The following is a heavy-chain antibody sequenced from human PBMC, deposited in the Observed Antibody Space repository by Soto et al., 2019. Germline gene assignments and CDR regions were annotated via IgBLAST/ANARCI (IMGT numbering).Heavy chain of an antibody. CDR3: ARAPAGGNYDCVWGAFRNYGRFDP. J-gene: IGHJ5*02. D-gene: IGHD3-16*01. CDR2: INAGNGNT. V-gene: IGHV1-3*01. CDR1: GYVFTSYS. Sequence: ASVKVSCKASGYVFTSYSMHWVRQAPGQSLEWMGWINAGNGNTEYSQKFQGRVTITRDTSASTDHMELSSLTSEDTAVYYCARAPAGGNYDCVWGAFRNYGRFDPWGQGTLVTVSS.